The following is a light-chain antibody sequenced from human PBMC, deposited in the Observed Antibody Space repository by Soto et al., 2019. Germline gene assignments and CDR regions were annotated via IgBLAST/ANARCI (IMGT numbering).Light chain of an antibody. CDR2: GAS. Sequence: EIVMTQSPATLSVSPGERATLSCRASQSVSTNVAWYQQKPGQAPRLLIYGASTRATGIPARFSGSGSGTEFILTISSLQSEDFAVYYCQQYDNWPPLTFGGGTKVEIK. CDR1: QSVSTN. CDR3: QQYDNWPPLT. V-gene: IGKV3-15*01. J-gene: IGKJ4*01.